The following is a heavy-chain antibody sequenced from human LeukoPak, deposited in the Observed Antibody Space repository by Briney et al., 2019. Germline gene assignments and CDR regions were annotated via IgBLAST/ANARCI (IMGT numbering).Heavy chain of an antibody. CDR1: GYTLTELS. CDR2: FDPEDGET. Sequence: VKVSCKVSGYTLTELSMHWVRQAPGKGLEWMGGFDPEDGETIYAQKFQGRVSMTEDTSTDTAYMELSRLRSEDTAVYYCATIDIVVVPAVGPAGYFDLWGRGTLVTVSS. J-gene: IGHJ2*01. D-gene: IGHD2-2*01. CDR3: ATIDIVVVPAVGPAGYFDL. V-gene: IGHV1-24*01.